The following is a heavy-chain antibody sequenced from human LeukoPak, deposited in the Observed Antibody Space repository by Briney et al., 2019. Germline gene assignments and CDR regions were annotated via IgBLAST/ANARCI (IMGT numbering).Heavy chain of an antibody. J-gene: IGHJ4*02. D-gene: IGHD1-26*01. V-gene: IGHV3-48*01. CDR1: GFTFSSYS. CDR3: ARADAGGSRSNDY. Sequence: GGSLRLSCAASGFTFSSYSMNWVRQAPGKGLEWVSYISSSSSTIYYADSVKGRFTISRDNAKNSLYLQMNSLRAEDTAVYYCARADAGGSRSNDYWGQGTLVTVSS. CDR2: ISSSSSTI.